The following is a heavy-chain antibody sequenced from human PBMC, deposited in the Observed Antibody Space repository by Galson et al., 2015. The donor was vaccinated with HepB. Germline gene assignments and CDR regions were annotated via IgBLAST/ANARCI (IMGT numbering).Heavy chain of an antibody. J-gene: IGHJ5*02. D-gene: IGHD1/OR15-1a*01. Sequence: TLSLTCSVSGDSTSSDSYSWTWVRQPPGKGLEWIGYIFHSGSTRYNPSLKSRVTMSLDRSNNQFSLRLSSVTAADTAVYYCARAILEQRSHIWFDPWGQGSLVTVSS. V-gene: IGHV4-30-2*01. CDR3: ARAILEQRSHIWFDP. CDR2: IFHSGST. CDR1: GDSTSSDSYS.